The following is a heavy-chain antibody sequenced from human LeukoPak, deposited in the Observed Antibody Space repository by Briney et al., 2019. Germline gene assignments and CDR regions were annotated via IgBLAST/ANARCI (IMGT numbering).Heavy chain of an antibody. CDR1: GDSVSSNNAA. D-gene: IGHD4-23*01. CDR3: ARTYGGNCDY. Sequence: SQTLSLTPAISGDSVSSNNAAWNWIRQSPSRGFEWLGRTYFRSKWYNDYAASVKSRITVNPDTSKNHFSLQLSSVTPEDTAVYYCARTYGGNCDYWGQGTLVTVSS. CDR2: TYFRSKWYN. V-gene: IGHV6-1*01. J-gene: IGHJ4*02.